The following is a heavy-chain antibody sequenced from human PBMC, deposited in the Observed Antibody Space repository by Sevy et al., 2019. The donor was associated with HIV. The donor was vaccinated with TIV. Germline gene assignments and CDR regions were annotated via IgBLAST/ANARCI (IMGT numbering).Heavy chain of an antibody. J-gene: IGHJ3*02. D-gene: IGHD3-22*01. CDR2: ISWNSGSI. CDR1: GFTFDDYA. V-gene: IGHV3-9*01. Sequence: SLRLSCAASGFTFDDYAMHWVRQAPGKGLEWVSGISWNSGSIGYADSVKGRFTISRDNAKNSLYLQMNSLRAEDTALYYCAKDRAPYYDRGNAFDIWGQGTMVTVSS. CDR3: AKDRAPYYDRGNAFDI.